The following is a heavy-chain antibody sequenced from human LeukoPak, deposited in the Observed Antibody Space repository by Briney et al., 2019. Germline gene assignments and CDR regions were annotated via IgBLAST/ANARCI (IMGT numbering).Heavy chain of an antibody. CDR3: ARAWQDIVVVPAAIGY. Sequence: GRSLRLSCAASGFTFSSYSMNWVRQAPGKGLEWVSSISSSSSYIYYADSVKGRFTISRDNAKNSLYLQMNSLRAEDTAVYYCARAWQDIVVVPAAIGYWGQGTLVTVSS. D-gene: IGHD2-2*01. V-gene: IGHV3-21*01. CDR1: GFTFSSYS. CDR2: ISSSSSYI. J-gene: IGHJ4*02.